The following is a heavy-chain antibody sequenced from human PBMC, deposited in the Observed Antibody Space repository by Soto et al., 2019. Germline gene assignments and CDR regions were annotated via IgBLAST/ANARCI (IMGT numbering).Heavy chain of an antibody. CDR2: IYYSGST. V-gene: IGHV4-59*01. CDR1: GGSISSYY. J-gene: IGHJ4*02. CDR3: ARWPGSSWFEY. D-gene: IGHD6-13*01. Sequence: SETLSLTCTVSGGSISSYYWSWIRQPPGKGLEWIGYIYYSGSTNYNPSLRSRVTISVDTSKNQFSLKLSSVTAADTAVYYCARWPGSSWFEYWGQGTLVTVSS.